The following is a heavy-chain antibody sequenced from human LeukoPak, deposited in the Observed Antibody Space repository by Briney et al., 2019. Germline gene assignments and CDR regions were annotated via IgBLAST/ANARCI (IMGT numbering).Heavy chain of an antibody. CDR1: GFTFSSYW. CDR2: IKSDGSST. CDR3: AKGSHYYDSSGYSV. V-gene: IGHV3-74*01. J-gene: IGHJ3*01. D-gene: IGHD3-22*01. Sequence: PGGSLRLSCAASGFTFSSYWMHWVRHTPGKGLVWVSRIKSDGSSTSYADSVKGRFTISRDNAKNSLYLQMNSLRAEDTALYYCAKGSHYYDSSGYSVWGQGTMVTVSS.